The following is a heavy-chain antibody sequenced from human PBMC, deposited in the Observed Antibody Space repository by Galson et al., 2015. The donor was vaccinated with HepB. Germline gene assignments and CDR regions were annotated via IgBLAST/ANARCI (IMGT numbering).Heavy chain of an antibody. V-gene: IGHV3-30*03. CDR3: ARDHITSIIEFYFDY. J-gene: IGHJ4*02. D-gene: IGHD1-14*01. CDR1: GFTFSSHA. CDR2: ISFDGRNI. Sequence: SLRLSCAASGFTFSSHAMHWVRQAPGKGLEWVAAISFDGRNIYYADSVKDRFTISRDNSRNTLSLQMNSLRLEDTALYYRARDHITSIIEFYFDYWGQGSLVTVSS.